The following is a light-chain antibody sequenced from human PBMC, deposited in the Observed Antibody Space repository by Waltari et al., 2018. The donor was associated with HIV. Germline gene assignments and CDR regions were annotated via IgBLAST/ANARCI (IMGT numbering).Light chain of an antibody. Sequence: IVLTQSPDTLSLSPGEPAVLSCRASQGVNTNHLAWYQQNTGQAPRLLVDVAARRVPGIPYGVIGYGAGTDFTLTIGGVEAEDFAMYYCQQYGSGYTFGQGTRL. CDR3: QQYGSGYT. V-gene: IGKV3-20*01. J-gene: IGKJ2*01. CDR1: QGVNTNH. CDR2: VAA.